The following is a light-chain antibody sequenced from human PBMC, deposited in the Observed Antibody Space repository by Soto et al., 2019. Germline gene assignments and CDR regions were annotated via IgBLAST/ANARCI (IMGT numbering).Light chain of an antibody. CDR1: QSISIY. CDR2: AAS. V-gene: IGKV1-39*01. CDR3: QQSYSIPLT. Sequence: DIQMTQSPSFLSVSVGDRVTITCRASQSISIYLNWYQQKLGKAPKLLIYAASSLQSGVPSRFSGSGSGTDFTLTISSLQPEDFATYYCQQSYSIPLTFGGGTKVEIK. J-gene: IGKJ4*01.